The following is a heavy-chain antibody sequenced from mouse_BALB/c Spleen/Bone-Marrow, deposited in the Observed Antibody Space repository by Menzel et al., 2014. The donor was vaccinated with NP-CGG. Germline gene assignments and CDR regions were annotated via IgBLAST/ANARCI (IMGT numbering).Heavy chain of an antibody. V-gene: IGHV1-87*01. CDR2: IYPGDGDT. Sequence: QVQLKQSGAELARPGAPVKLSCKASGYTFTSYWMQWVKQRPGQGLEWIGAIYPGDGDTRYTQKFKGKATLTADKSSSTAYMQLSSLASEDSAVYYCARGFPFDYWGQGTTLTVSS. CDR1: GYTFTSYW. CDR3: ARGFPFDY. J-gene: IGHJ2*01.